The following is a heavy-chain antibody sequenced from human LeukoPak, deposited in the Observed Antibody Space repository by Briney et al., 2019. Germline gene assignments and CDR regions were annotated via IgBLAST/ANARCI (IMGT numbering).Heavy chain of an antibody. CDR3: AKAETWEPAGLSERHYMDV. CDR1: GFTFSSYA. Sequence: PGGSLRLSCAASGFTFSSYAMHWVRQAPGKGLEWVAVISYVGSNKYYADSVKGRFTISRDNSKNTLYLQMNSLRAEDTAVYYCAKAETWEPAGLSERHYMDVWGKGTTVTISS. J-gene: IGHJ6*03. CDR2: ISYVGSNK. D-gene: IGHD1-14*01. V-gene: IGHV3-30*04.